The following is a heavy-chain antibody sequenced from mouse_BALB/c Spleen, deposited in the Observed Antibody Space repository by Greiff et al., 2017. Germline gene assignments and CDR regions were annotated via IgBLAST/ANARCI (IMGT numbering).Heavy chain of an antibody. D-gene: IGHD1-1*01. Sequence: VKLVESGAELARPGASVKMSCKASGYTFTSYTMHWVKQRPGQGLEWIGYINPSSGYTNYNQKFKDKATLTADKSSSTAYMQLSSLTSEDSAVYYCARSDGSSWAYWGQGTLVTVSA. CDR1: GYTFTSYT. CDR3: ARSDGSSWAY. V-gene: IGHV1-4*01. J-gene: IGHJ3*01. CDR2: INPSSGYT.